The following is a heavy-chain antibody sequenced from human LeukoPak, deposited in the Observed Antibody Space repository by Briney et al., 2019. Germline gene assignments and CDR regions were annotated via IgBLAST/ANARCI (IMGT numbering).Heavy chain of an antibody. Sequence: GGSLRLSCAASGFTFSSYGIHWVRQAPGKGLEWVAFIRYDGSNKYYTDSVKGRFTISRDNSKNTLYLQMNSLRAEDTAVYYCAKDPAVRGVIITFYFDYWGQGTLVTVSS. CDR1: GFTFSSYG. D-gene: IGHD3-10*01. J-gene: IGHJ4*02. CDR3: AKDPAVRGVIITFYFDY. V-gene: IGHV3-30*02. CDR2: IRYDGSNK.